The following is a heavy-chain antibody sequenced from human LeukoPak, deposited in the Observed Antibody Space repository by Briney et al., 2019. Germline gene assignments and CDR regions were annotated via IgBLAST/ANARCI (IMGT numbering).Heavy chain of an antibody. CDR3: AKPAYGGYDY. CDR1: GFTFDDYG. CDR2: ISGSGGST. Sequence: GGSLRLSCAASGFTFDDYGLSWVRQAPGKGLEWVSAISGSGGSTYYTDSVKGRFTISRDNSKNTLYLQMNSLRAEDTAVYYCAKPAYGGYDYWGQGTLVTVSS. J-gene: IGHJ4*02. V-gene: IGHV3-23*01. D-gene: IGHD2-15*01.